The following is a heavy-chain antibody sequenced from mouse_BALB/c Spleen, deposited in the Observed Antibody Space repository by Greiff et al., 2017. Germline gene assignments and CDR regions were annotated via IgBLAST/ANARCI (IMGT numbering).Heavy chain of an antibody. CDR1: GYTFTDYA. D-gene: IGHD1-1*01. J-gene: IGHJ1*01. Sequence: VQLQQSGAELVRPGVSVKISCKGSGYTFTDYAMHWVKQSHAKSLEWIGVISTYYGDASYNQKFKGKATMTVDKSSSTAYMELARLTSEDSAIYYCARTYHYGSSWYFDVWGAGTTVTVSS. CDR2: ISTYYGDA. CDR3: ARTYHYGSSWYFDV. V-gene: IGHV1S137*01.